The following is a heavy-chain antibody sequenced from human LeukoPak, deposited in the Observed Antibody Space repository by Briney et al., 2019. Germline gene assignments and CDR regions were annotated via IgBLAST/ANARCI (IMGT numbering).Heavy chain of an antibody. CDR3: ASRDPCSGGTCYGLGY. CDR1: GFTFSSYG. Sequence: GGSLRLSCAASGFTFSSYGMYWVRQAPGKELEWVSAISGSGGTTYYADSVKGRFTISRDNSKNALYLQMNSLRAEDTAVYYCASRDPCSGGTCYGLGYWGQGTLVTVSS. J-gene: IGHJ4*02. D-gene: IGHD2-15*01. V-gene: IGHV3-23*01. CDR2: ISGSGGTT.